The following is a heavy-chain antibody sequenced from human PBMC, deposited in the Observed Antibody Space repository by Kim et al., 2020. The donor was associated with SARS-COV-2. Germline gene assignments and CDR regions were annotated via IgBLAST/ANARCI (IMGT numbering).Heavy chain of an antibody. V-gene: IGHV3-9*01. CDR3: AKGYYYDSSGYPQGAFDI. CDR2: ISWNSGSI. Sequence: GGSLRLSCAASGFTFDDYAMHWVRQAPGKGLEWVSGISWNSGSIGYADSVKGRFTISRDNAKNSLYLQMNSLRAEDTALYYCAKGYYYDSSGYPQGAFDIWGQGTMVTVSS. D-gene: IGHD3-22*01. CDR1: GFTFDDYA. J-gene: IGHJ3*02.